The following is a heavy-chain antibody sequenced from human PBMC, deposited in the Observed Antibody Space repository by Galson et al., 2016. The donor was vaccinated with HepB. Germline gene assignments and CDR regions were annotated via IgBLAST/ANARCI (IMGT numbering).Heavy chain of an antibody. V-gene: IGHV1-46*01. D-gene: IGHD2-15*01. CDR2: INPTGGMA. CDR3: ARDLGGRVTGADY. Sequence: SVKVSCKASGYTFIHFYMHWVRQAPGQGLEWMVMINPTGGMATYAQKFQGRVTVTRDTSTGTVYMELKSLKSEDTAVYYCARDLGGRVTGADYWGRGTLVTVSS. J-gene: IGHJ4*02. CDR1: GYTFIHFY.